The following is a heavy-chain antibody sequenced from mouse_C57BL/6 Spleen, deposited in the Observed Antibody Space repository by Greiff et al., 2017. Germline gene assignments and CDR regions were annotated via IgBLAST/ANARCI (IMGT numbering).Heavy chain of an antibody. V-gene: IGHV1-53*01. D-gene: IGHD1-1*01. CDR1: GYTFTSYW. CDR3: ARKRGNYYGNSYDAMDY. CDR2: INPSNGGT. Sequence: QVQLQQPGTELVKPGASVKLSCKASGYTFTSYWMHWVKQRPGQGLEWIGNINPSNGGTNYNEKYKSKATLTVDKSSSTAYMQLSSLTSEDSAVYYCARKRGNYYGNSYDAMDYWGQGTTVTVSA. J-gene: IGHJ4*01.